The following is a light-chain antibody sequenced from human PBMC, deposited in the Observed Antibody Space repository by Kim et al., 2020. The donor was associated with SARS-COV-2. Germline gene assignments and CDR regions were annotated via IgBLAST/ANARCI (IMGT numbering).Light chain of an antibody. J-gene: IGLJ1*01. CDR2: EVS. Sequence: QSALTQPPSASGSPGQSVTISCTGTSGDVGANNYVSCYQQHPGKAPKLMISEVSKRPSGVPARFSGSKSGNTASLTVSGLQAEDEADCYCSSYAGSNSYVFGTGTKVTVL. CDR1: SGDVGANNY. CDR3: SSYAGSNSYV. V-gene: IGLV2-8*01.